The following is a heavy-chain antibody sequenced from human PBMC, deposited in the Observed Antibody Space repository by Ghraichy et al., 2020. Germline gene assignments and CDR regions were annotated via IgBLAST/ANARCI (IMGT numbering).Heavy chain of an antibody. CDR1: GGSFSDYH. Sequence: SETLSLTCAVYGGSFSDYHWTWIRQPPGKGLEWIGDINHSGSTNYNVSLKSRVIISLDTSKNQFSLKLRSVTAADTAVYYCARATIRDGLDVWGQVTTVTVSS. J-gene: IGHJ6*02. V-gene: IGHV4-34*01. CDR2: INHSGST. D-gene: IGHD5-24*01. CDR3: ARATIRDGLDV.